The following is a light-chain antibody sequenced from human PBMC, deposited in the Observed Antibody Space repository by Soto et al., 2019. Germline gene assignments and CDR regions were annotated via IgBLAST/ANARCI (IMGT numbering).Light chain of an antibody. V-gene: IGLV1-51*01. J-gene: IGLJ1*01. CDR2: DNN. Sequence: QSVLTQPPSVSAAPGQRVTISCSGSSSNIGNNYVSWYQHLPGTAPELLIYDNNQRPSGIPDRFSGSKSGTSATLGITGLQTGDEADYYCGTWDGSLSVFVFGTGTKVNVL. CDR3: GTWDGSLSVFV. CDR1: SSNIGNNY.